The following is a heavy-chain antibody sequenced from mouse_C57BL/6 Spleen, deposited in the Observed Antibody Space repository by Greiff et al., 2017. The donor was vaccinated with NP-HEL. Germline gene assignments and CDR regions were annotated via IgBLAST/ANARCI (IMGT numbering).Heavy chain of an antibody. V-gene: IGHV1-81*01. CDR2: IYPRSGNT. J-gene: IGHJ3*01. Sequence: QVHVKQSGAELARPGASVKLSCKASGYTFTSYGISWVKQRTGQGLEWIGEIYPRSGNTYYNEKFKGKATLTADKSSSTAYMELRSLTSEDSAVYFCARFAPYGNSFAYWGQGTLVTVSA. CDR3: ARFAPYGNSFAY. CDR1: GYTFTSYG. D-gene: IGHD2-1*01.